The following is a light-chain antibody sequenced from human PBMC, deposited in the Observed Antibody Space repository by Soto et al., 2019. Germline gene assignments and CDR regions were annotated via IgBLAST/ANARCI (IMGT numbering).Light chain of an antibody. CDR1: QSVSSF. CDR3: EPWRNRLNS. CDR2: DAS. Sequence: EIGRTLYRETVSFAAVEGATISNRASQSVSSFLAWYQQKPGQAPRLLIYDASNKATGIPARFSGSGSGRHSTFTIISLEPEDCALYCCEPWRNRLNSFCGVTKLDIK. J-gene: IGKJ2*03. V-gene: IGKV3-11*02.